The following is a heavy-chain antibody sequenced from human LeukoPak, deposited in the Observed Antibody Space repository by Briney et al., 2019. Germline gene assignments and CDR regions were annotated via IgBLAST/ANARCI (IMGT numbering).Heavy chain of an antibody. CDR2: IYYSGST. Sequence: PSETLSLTCTVSGGSISSYYWSWIRQPPGKGLEWIGYIYYSGSTNYNPSLKSRVTISVDTSKNQFSLKLSSVTAADTAVYYCARGSYSMTSYYYYGMDVWGQGTTVTVSS. V-gene: IGHV4-59*08. CDR3: ARGSYSMTSYYYYGMDV. D-gene: IGHD4-11*01. CDR1: GGSISSYY. J-gene: IGHJ6*02.